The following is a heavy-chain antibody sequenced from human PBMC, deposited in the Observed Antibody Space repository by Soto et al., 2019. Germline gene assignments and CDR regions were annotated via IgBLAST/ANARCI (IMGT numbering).Heavy chain of an antibody. CDR2: IYSGGYT. D-gene: IGHD2-2*01. CDR3: AAQPGGGGY. Sequence: EVQLVESGGGLIQPGGSLRLSCAVSGFTVSNNYMSWVRQAPGKGLEGVSVIYSGGYTAYGDSVKGRFTISRDNSKNTLFPQMNSLRAAAPAVFFWAAQPGGGGYWGQGTLVTVSS. V-gene: IGHV3-53*01. J-gene: IGHJ4*02. CDR1: GFTVSNNY.